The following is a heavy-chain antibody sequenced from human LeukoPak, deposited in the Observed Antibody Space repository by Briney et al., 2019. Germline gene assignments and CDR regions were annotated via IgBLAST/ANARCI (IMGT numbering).Heavy chain of an antibody. D-gene: IGHD3-3*01. CDR1: GFTFSSYS. J-gene: IGHJ6*02. V-gene: IGHV3-23*01. Sequence: GGSLRLSCAASGFTFSSYSMSWVRQAPGKGLEWVSGTSDRGDYTYYADSVKGRFTISRDTSKNTLYLQMNSLRAEDTAVYYCAKDRGHYDFWSGYYTHYYYGMDVWGQGTTVTVSS. CDR2: TSDRGDYT. CDR3: AKDRGHYDFWSGYYTHYYYGMDV.